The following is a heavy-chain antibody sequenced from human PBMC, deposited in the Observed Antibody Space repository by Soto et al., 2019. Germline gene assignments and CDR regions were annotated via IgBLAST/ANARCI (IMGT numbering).Heavy chain of an antibody. CDR2: ISAYNGNT. V-gene: IGHV1-18*04. J-gene: IGHJ3*02. Sequence: ASVKVSCKASGYTFTSYGISWVRQAPGQGLEWMGWISAYNGNTNYAQKLQGRVTMTTDTSTSTAYMELRSLRSDDTAAYYCARGCSGFDYYGSGRVAFNIWGQGTMVTFSS. CDR3: ARGCSGFDYYGSGRVAFNI. D-gene: IGHD3-10*01. CDR1: GYTFTSYG.